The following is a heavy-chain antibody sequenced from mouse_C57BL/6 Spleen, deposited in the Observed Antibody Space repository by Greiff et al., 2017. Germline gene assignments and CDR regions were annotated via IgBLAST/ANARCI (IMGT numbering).Heavy chain of an antibody. CDR2: ISSGGSYT. CDR3: ARRDYGYFDV. CDR1: GFTFSSYG. V-gene: IGHV5-6*01. J-gene: IGHJ1*03. Sequence: EVQLVESGGDLVKPGGSLKLSCAASGFTFSSYGMSWVRQTPDKRLEWVATISSGGSYTYYPDSVKGRFTISRDKAKNTLYLQMSSLKSEDTAMFYCARRDYGYFDVWGTGTTVTVSS.